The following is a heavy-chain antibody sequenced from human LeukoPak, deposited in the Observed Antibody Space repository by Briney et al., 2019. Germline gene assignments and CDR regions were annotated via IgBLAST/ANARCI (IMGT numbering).Heavy chain of an antibody. CDR3: ARERGLPSNSWYDY. CDR1: GGTFSSYA. D-gene: IGHD3-16*01. Sequence: ASVKVSCKASGGTFSSYAISWVRQAPGQGLEWMGRIIPIFGTANYAQKFQGRVTITTDETTSTASMELSSLRSEDTAVYFCARERGLPSNSWYDYWGQGNLVNVST. CDR2: IIPIFGTA. V-gene: IGHV1-69*05. J-gene: IGHJ5*01.